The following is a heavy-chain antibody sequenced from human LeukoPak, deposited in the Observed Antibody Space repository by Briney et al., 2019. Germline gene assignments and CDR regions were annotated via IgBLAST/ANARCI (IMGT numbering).Heavy chain of an antibody. CDR1: GYSFTCYW. Sequence: GESLKISCKGSGYSFTCYWIGWVRQMPRKGLEWRGIIYPGDSDTRYSPSFQGQVTISADKSISTAYLQWSSLKASDTAMYYCARPRFYDSSGYYYDYWGQGTLVTVSS. J-gene: IGHJ4*02. D-gene: IGHD3-22*01. V-gene: IGHV5-51*01. CDR2: IYPGDSDT. CDR3: ARPRFYDSSGYYYDY.